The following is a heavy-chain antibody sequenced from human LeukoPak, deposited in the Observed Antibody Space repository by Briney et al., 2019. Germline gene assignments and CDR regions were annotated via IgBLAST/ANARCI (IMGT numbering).Heavy chain of an antibody. CDR2: IHYTGST. CDR1: GGSISSYY. J-gene: IGHJ2*01. Sequence: SETLSLTCSVSGGSISSYYWSWIRQPTGKGLEWIGYIHYTGSTNYNPSLKSRVTMSLDTSKNQFSMELMSVTAADTAVYYCARWNYFDNSCYYSDWYFDLWGRGTLVTVSS. D-gene: IGHD3-22*01. CDR3: ARWNYFDNSCYYSDWYFDL. V-gene: IGHV4-59*08.